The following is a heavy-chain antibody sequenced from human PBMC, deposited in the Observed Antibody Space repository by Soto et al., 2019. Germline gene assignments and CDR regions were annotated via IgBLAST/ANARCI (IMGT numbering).Heavy chain of an antibody. V-gene: IGHV4-39*01. CDR2: IYYSGST. Sequence: SETLSLTCTVSGGSISSSSYYWGWIRQPPGKGLEWIGSIYYSGSTYYNPSLKSRVTISVDTSKNQFSLKLSSVTAADTAVYYCARHGGVLLWFGELFQAFFDYWGQGTPVTVSS. CDR1: GGSISSSSYY. CDR3: ARHGGVLLWFGELFQAFFDY. J-gene: IGHJ4*02. D-gene: IGHD3-10*01.